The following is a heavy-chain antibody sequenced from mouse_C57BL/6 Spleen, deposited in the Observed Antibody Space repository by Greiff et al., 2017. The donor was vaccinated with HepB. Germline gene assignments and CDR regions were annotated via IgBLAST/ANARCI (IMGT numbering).Heavy chain of an antibody. Sequence: QVQLQQPGAELVKPGASVKMSCKASGYTFTSYWITWVKQRPGQGLEWIGDIYPGSGSTNYNEKFKSKATLTVDTSSSTAYMQLSSLTSEDSAVYYCARPRYYGSSPHWYFDVWGTGTTVTVSS. D-gene: IGHD1-1*01. V-gene: IGHV1-55*01. CDR3: ARPRYYGSSPHWYFDV. CDR2: IYPGSGST. J-gene: IGHJ1*03. CDR1: GYTFTSYW.